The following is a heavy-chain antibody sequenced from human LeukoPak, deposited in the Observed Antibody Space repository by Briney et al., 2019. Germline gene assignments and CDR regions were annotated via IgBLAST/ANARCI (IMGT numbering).Heavy chain of an antibody. Sequence: ALVKVSCKASGYTFTNYDINWVRQATGQGLEWMGYMNPNSGNTGYAQKFQDRVTITSDTSISTAYMELSSLRSDDTAVYYCAREGLDYWGQGTLVTVSS. V-gene: IGHV1-8*03. CDR2: MNPNSGNT. CDR1: GYTFTNYD. CDR3: AREGLDY. J-gene: IGHJ4*02.